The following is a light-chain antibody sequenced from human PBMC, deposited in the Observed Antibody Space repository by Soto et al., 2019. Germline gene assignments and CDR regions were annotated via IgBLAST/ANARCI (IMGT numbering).Light chain of an antibody. CDR1: QSVSSN. J-gene: IGKJ1*01. CDR3: QQYGSSGT. Sequence: EIVMTPSPAPLSVSPGERATLSCRASQSVSSNLAWYQQKAGQAPRLLMYGASTRATGIPARFSGSGSGTDFTLTISRLEPEDFAVYYCQQYGSSGTFGQGTKVDI. V-gene: IGKV3-15*01. CDR2: GAS.